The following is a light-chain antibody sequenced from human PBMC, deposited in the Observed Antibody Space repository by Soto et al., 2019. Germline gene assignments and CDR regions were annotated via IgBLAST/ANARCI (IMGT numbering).Light chain of an antibody. J-gene: IGKJ2*01. CDR2: WAS. CDR3: HQYYSTPYN. CDR1: QSVLSSSNNKNY. V-gene: IGKV4-1*01. Sequence: DIVMTQSPDSLAVSLGERATINCKSSQSVLSSSNNKNYFAWYQQKPGQPPKLLIYWASTRESGVPDRFSGSGSGTDSTLTISSLQAADVAVYYCHQYYSTPYNFGQGTKLEIK.